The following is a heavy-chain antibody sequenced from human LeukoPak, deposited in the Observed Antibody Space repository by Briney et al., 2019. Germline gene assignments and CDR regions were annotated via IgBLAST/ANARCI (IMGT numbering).Heavy chain of an antibody. J-gene: IGHJ5*02. CDR2: ISGTGGTI. CDR1: GFTFSASA. D-gene: IGHD7-27*01. V-gene: IGHV3-23*01. CDR3: AKPLGDNWFYP. Sequence: PGGSLRLSCAASGFTFSASAMSWVRQAPGKGLEWVSAISGTGGTIFYADSVKGRLTISRDNSKNTVYLQMNSLRVEDTALYYCAKPLGDNWFYPWGQGSLVTV.